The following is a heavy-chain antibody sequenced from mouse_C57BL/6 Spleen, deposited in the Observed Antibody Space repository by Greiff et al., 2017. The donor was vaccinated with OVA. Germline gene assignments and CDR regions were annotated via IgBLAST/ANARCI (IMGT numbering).Heavy chain of an antibody. CDR2: ISPGDGDT. CDR1: GYAFSSSW. J-gene: IGHJ3*01. D-gene: IGHD1-1*01. Sequence: VQLQQSGPELVKPGASVKISCKASGYAFSSSWMNWVKQRPGKGLEWIGRISPGDGDTNYNGKFKGKATLTADKSSSTAYMQLSSLTSEDSAVYFCASRGENYYGSSFAYWGQGTLVTVSA. V-gene: IGHV1-82*01. CDR3: ASRGENYYGSSFAY.